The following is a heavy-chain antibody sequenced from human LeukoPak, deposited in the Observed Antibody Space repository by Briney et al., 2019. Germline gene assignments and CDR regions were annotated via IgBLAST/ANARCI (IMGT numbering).Heavy chain of an antibody. V-gene: IGHV1-69*04. CDR1: GYSFISYA. D-gene: IGHD6-13*01. CDR3: ARVPQGSSWPYYFDY. J-gene: IGHJ4*02. Sequence: ASVKVSCKASGYSFISYAFSWVRQAPGQGLEWVGRIVPILGTANYAQNFQGRVTITADRSTTTAYMELSSLRSEDTAVYYCARVPQGSSWPYYFDYWGQGTLVTVSS. CDR2: IVPILGTA.